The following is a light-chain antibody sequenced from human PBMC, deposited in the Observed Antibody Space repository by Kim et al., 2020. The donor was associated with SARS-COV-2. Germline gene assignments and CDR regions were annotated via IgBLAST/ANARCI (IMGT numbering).Light chain of an antibody. V-gene: IGLV1-51*01. CDR1: SSNVGNYY. CDR2: DKN. CDR3: GTWDSSLSGGV. J-gene: IGLJ3*02. Sequence: GQKVTISCSGSSSNVGNYYVSCYQQLPGTAPPLLIYDKNKRPPGIPHRFSGCTSGTSATLGITGLQPGDEADYYCGTWDSSLSGGVFGGGTKLTVL.